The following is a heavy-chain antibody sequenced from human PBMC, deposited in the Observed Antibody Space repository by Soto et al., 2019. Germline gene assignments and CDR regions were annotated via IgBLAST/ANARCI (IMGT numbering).Heavy chain of an antibody. V-gene: IGHV3-23*01. CDR1: GISFTTYD. Sequence: EVQLLESGGGLVQPGGSLRLSCVASGISFTTYDMTWVRLAPGKGLEWVSGIGSSGGTIYYADSVKGRFTISRDISKNTVYLQMNSLRAEDTAVYYCAKMSTSSWYIDYFDFWGPGTLVTVSS. J-gene: IGHJ4*02. CDR3: AKMSTSSWYIDYFDF. CDR2: IGSSGGTI. D-gene: IGHD6-13*01.